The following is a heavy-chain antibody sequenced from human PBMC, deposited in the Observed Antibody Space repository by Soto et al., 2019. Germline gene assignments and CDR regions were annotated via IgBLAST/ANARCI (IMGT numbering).Heavy chain of an antibody. CDR2: ISYDGSNK. J-gene: IGHJ4*02. D-gene: IGHD4-17*01. V-gene: IGHV3-30*18. Sequence: GGSLRLSCAASGFTFSSYGMHWVRQAPGKGLEWVAVISYDGSNKYYADSVKGRFTISRDNSKNTLYLQMNSLRAEDTAVYYCAKVSLRTTAGDFDYWGQGTLVTVSS. CDR1: GFTFSSYG. CDR3: AKVSLRTTAGDFDY.